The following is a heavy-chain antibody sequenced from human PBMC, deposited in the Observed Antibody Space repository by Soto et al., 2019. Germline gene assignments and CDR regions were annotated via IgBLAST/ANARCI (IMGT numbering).Heavy chain of an antibody. CDR2: IYHSGST. Sequence: QLQLQESGSGLVKPSQTLSLTCAVSGGSISSGGYSWSWIRQPPGKGLEWIGYIYHSGSTYYNPSLKSRVTISVDRSKNQFSLKLSSVTAADTAVYYCARVSEQLVLSRMGVIDYWGQGTLVTVSS. CDR3: ARVSEQLVLSRMGVIDY. J-gene: IGHJ4*02. CDR1: GGSISSGGYS. V-gene: IGHV4-30-2*01. D-gene: IGHD6-13*01.